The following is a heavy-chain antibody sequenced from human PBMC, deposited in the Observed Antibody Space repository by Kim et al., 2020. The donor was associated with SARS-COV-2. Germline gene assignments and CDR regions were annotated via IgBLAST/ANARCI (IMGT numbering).Heavy chain of an antibody. CDR1: GGSIRSGGKF. D-gene: IGHD2-2*01. CDR3: ARGQPLDD. J-gene: IGHJ4*02. V-gene: IGHV4-31*03. Sequence: SETLSLTCSVSGGSIRSGGKFWTWIRQHPAKGLEWIGYISYSGNPHYSPSLRSRVSISLQTSENQFSLELTSVTAEDTAVYYCARGQPLDDWGQGILVTV. CDR2: ISYSGNP.